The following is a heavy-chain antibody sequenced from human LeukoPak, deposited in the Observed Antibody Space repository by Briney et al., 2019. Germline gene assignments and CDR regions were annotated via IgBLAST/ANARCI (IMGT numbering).Heavy chain of an antibody. J-gene: IGHJ5*02. V-gene: IGHV4-34*01. CDR3: ARDRYYYGSGSYYNRRRFDP. Sequence: SETLSLTCAVYGGSFSGYYWSWIRQPPGKGLEWIGEINHSGSTNYNPSLKSRVTISVDTSKNQFSLKLSSVTAADTAVYYCARDRYYYGSGSYYNRRRFDPWGQGTLVTVSS. D-gene: IGHD3-10*01. CDR2: INHSGST. CDR1: GGSFSGYY.